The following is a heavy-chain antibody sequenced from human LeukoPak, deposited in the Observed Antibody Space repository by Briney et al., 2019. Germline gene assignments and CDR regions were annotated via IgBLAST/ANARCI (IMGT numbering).Heavy chain of an antibody. CDR3: ARTPIWFGERWYYYGMDV. CDR1: GVSVSSGSYY. Sequence: PSESLSLTCTVSGVSVSSGSYYWSWIRQPPGKGLEWIGYIYYSGSTNYNPSLKSRVTISVDTSKNQFSLKRSSVTAADTALYYCARTPIWFGERWYYYGMDVWGKGTTVTVSS. D-gene: IGHD3-10*01. J-gene: IGHJ6*04. V-gene: IGHV4-61*01. CDR2: IYYSGST.